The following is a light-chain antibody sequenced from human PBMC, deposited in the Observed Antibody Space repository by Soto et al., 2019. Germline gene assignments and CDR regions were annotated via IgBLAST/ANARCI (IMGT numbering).Light chain of an antibody. V-gene: IGKV4-1*01. CDR1: QRVLYTSNNKNY. CDR2: WAS. Sequence: DIVMTQSPDSLAVSLGERATINCKSSQRVLYTSNNKNYISWYQQKSGQPPKLLIYWASTRESGVPDRFSGGGSGTDFTLTISSLQAEDVAVYYCQQYNSVPITFGQGTRLEIK. J-gene: IGKJ5*01. CDR3: QQYNSVPIT.